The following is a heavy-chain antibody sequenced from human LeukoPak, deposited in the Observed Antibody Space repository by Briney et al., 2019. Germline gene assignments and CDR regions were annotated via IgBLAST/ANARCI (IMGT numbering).Heavy chain of an antibody. J-gene: IGHJ4*02. CDR1: GGSISSSSYY. D-gene: IGHD3-22*01. CDR2: IYYSGCT. Sequence: SETLSLTCTVSGGSISSSSYYWGWIRQPPGKGLEWIGSIYYSGCTYYNPSLKSRVTISVDTSKNQFSLKLSSVTAADTAVYYCARSAYYYDSRDDYWGQGTLVTVSS. V-gene: IGHV4-39*07. CDR3: ARSAYYYDSRDDY.